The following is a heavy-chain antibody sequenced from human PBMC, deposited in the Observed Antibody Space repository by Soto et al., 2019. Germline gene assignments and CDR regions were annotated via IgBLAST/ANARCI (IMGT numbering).Heavy chain of an antibody. D-gene: IGHD2-15*01. CDR1: GYTFTTYY. V-gene: IGHV1-46*01. CDR3: ARAGYCSGGTCFHGNCDY. J-gene: IGHJ4*02. Sequence: QVQLVQSGAEVKRPGASVKVSCKASGYTFTTYYMHWVRQAPGQGLGWLEIINPNGGSTTYAQKFQGRVTMTRDTSTSTVYLELSSLRSEDTAVYYCARAGYCSGGTCFHGNCDYWGQGTLVTVSA. CDR2: INPNGGST.